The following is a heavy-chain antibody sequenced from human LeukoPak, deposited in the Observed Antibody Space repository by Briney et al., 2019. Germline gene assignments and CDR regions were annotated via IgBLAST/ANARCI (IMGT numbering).Heavy chain of an antibody. CDR3: ARRKSLTRGYWDY. CDR2: IYPGDSDT. CDR1: GYSFISNW. V-gene: IGHV5-51*01. Sequence: GESLKISCKGSGYSFISNWIGWVRQMPGKGPEWMGIIYPGDSDTRYSPSFQGQVTISADKSISTAYLQWSSLKASDTAMYYCARRKSLTRGYWDYWGQGALVTVSS. J-gene: IGHJ4*02. D-gene: IGHD2-2*03.